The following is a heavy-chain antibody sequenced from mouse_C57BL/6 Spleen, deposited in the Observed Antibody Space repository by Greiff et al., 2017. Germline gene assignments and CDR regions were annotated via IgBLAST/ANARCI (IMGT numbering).Heavy chain of an antibody. D-gene: IGHD1-1*02. CDR2: IYPGSGST. CDR3: ARWRWGSFDY. CDR1: GYTFTSYW. Sequence: QVQLQQPGAELVKPGASVKMSCKASGYTFTSYWITWVKQRPGQGLEWIGDIYPGSGSTNYNEKFKSKATLTLDTSSSTAYMQLSSLTSEDSAVYYCARWRWGSFDYWGQGTTLTVSS. J-gene: IGHJ2*01. V-gene: IGHV1-55*01.